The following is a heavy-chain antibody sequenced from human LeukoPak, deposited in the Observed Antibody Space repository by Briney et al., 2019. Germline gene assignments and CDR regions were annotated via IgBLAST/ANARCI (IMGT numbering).Heavy chain of an antibody. D-gene: IGHD3-22*01. Sequence: GGSLRLSCAVSGITLSNYGMSWVRQAPGKGLEWVAGISDSGGSTNYADSVKGRFTISRDNSKNTLYLQMNSLRAEDTAVYYCAKGINMIVVVTPDYWGQGTLVTVSS. V-gene: IGHV3-23*01. J-gene: IGHJ4*02. CDR1: GITLSNYG. CDR3: AKGINMIVVVTPDY. CDR2: ISDSGGST.